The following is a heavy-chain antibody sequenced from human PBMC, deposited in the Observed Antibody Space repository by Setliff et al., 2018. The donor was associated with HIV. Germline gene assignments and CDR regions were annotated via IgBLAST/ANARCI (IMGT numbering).Heavy chain of an antibody. CDR1: GGTFSSYA. J-gene: IGHJ4*02. V-gene: IGHV1-69*05. Sequence: SVKVSCKASGGTFSSYAISWVRQAPGQGFEWVGGLLPLFETTTYAQTFQGRVSITTDESTSTTYMELSSLRSDDTAVYYCARGQVVGYTYSGIDLWGQGTLVTVSS. CDR2: LLPLFETT. CDR3: ARGQVVGYTYSGIDL. D-gene: IGHD5-18*01.